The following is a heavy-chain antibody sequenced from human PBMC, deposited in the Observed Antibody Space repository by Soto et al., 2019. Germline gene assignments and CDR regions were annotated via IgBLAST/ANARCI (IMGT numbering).Heavy chain of an antibody. J-gene: IGHJ6*02. Sequence: QVQLVESGGGVVQPGRSLRLSCAASGFTFSSYGMHWVRQAPGKGLEWVAVISYDGSNKYYADSVKGRFTISRDNSKNTLYLQMNSLRAEDTAVYYCAKGMSYDYYGMDVWGQGTTVTVSS. V-gene: IGHV3-30*18. CDR3: AKGMSYDYYGMDV. CDR2: ISYDGSNK. CDR1: GFTFSSYG.